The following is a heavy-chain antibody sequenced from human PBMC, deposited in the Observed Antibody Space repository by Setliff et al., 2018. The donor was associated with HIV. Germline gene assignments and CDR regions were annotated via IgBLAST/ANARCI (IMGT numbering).Heavy chain of an antibody. CDR1: GYTFTDYH. J-gene: IGHJ4*02. CDR3: ATSTSRFFWNGFYQGGFGSRNSHSFEN. Sequence: ASVKVSCKASGYTFTDYHMHWVRQAPGQGLEWMGWINPKSGGTNYAQKFRDRVTLTGDTSISTASMELSSLKSDDTAMYYCATSTSRFFWNGFYQGGFGSRNSHSFENWGQGTLVTVSS. CDR2: INPKSGGT. V-gene: IGHV1-2*02. D-gene: IGHD3-3*01.